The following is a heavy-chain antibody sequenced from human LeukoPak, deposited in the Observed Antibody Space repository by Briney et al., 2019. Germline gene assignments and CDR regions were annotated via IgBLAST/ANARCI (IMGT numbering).Heavy chain of an antibody. V-gene: IGHV3-48*03. CDR1: GFTFCSYE. CDR2: ISSSGSTI. J-gene: IGHJ4*02. Sequence: GGSLRLSCAASGFTFCSYEMIWVRRAPGKGLEWVSYISSSGSTIYYADSVKGRFTISRDNAKNSLYLQMNSLRAEDTAVYYCARVRAARYFDYWGQGTLVTVSS. CDR3: ARVRAARYFDY. D-gene: IGHD6-6*01.